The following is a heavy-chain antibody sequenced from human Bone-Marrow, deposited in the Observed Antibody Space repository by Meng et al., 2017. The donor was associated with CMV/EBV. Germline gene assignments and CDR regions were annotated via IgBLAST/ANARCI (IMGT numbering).Heavy chain of an antibody. J-gene: IGHJ4*02. D-gene: IGHD5-12*01. CDR3: ARDRSGDSGYPSYFDY. CDR2: IYYSGST. CDR1: GGSISSYY. Sequence: SETLLTCTVSGGSISSYYWSWIRQPPGKGLEWIGYIYYSGSTNYNPSLKSRVTISVDTSKNQFSLKLSSVTAADTAVYYCARDRSGDSGYPSYFDYCGQGTLVASSS. V-gene: IGHV4-59*01.